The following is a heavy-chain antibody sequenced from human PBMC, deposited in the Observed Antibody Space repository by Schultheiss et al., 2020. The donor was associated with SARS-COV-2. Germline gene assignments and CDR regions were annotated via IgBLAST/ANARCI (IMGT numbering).Heavy chain of an antibody. CDR1: GFTFDDYA. V-gene: IGHV3-9*01. CDR2: ISWNSGSI. Sequence: GGSLRLSCAASGFTFDDYAMHWVRQAPGKGLEWVSGISWNSGSIGYADSVKGRFTISRDNSKNTLYLQMNSLRAEDTAVYYCAKRQDCSSTSCYTGGLYYYYYMDVWGKGTTVTVSS. CDR3: AKRQDCSSTSCYTGGLYYYYYMDV. J-gene: IGHJ6*03. D-gene: IGHD2-2*02.